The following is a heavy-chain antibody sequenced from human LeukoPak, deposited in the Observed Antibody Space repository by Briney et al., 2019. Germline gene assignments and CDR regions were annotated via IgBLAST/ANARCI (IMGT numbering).Heavy chain of an antibody. Sequence: TLSLPCTVSGGSISRGGYYWSWIRPPPGKGLEWIGYIYYSGSTYYNPSLKSRVTISVDRSKKQFSLKLSSVTAADTAVYYCARENTWDYGDDSNWFDPWGQGTLVTVSS. J-gene: IGHJ5*02. V-gene: IGHV4-30-2*01. CDR2: IYYSGST. D-gene: IGHD4-23*01. CDR1: GGSISRGGYY. CDR3: ARENTWDYGDDSNWFDP.